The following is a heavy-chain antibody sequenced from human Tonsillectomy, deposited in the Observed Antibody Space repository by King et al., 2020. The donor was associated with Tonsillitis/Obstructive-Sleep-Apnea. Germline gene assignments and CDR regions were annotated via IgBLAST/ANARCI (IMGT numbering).Heavy chain of an antibody. CDR1: GFSFSGYS. V-gene: IGHV3-21*01. CDR3: ARALGGRCSGSTCRAFDV. J-gene: IGHJ3*01. Sequence: VQLVESGGGLVKPGGSLRLSCAASGFSFSGYSMNWGRQAPGKGLEGGSSSSTGSDNIYYADSVRGRFTVSINNAKTSLFLQMDSLRAEDTAIYYCARALGGRCSGSTCRAFDVLGQGTMVTVSS. CDR2: SSTGSDNI. D-gene: IGHD2-15*01.